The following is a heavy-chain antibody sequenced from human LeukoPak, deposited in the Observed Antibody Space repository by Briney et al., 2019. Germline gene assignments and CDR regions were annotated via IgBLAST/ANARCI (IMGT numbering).Heavy chain of an antibody. V-gene: IGHV3-74*01. D-gene: IGHD3-3*01. CDR3: AKDFGVVLYYYYYMDV. J-gene: IGHJ6*03. CDR2: INGDGRNI. Sequence: GGSLRLSCVASGFTFSSYWMHWVRQDPRKGLVWVSRINGDGRNINYADSVRGRFTISRDNAKNTLYLQMNSLRAEDTAVYYCAKDFGVVLYYYYYMDVWGKGTTVTVSS. CDR1: GFTFSSYW.